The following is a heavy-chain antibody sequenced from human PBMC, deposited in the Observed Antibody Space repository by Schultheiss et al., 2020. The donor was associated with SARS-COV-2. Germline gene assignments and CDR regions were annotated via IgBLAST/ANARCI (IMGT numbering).Heavy chain of an antibody. D-gene: IGHD6-6*01. V-gene: IGHV3-74*01. CDR2: INSDGSSP. Sequence: GGSLRLSCAASGFTFSRYWMHWVRQAPGKGLVWFARINSDGSSPGYADSVKGRCTISRDNAKNSLYLQMNSLRAEDTAVYYCARDLYSSSVYWGQGTLVTVSS. CDR1: GFTFSRYW. CDR3: ARDLYSSSVY. J-gene: IGHJ4*02.